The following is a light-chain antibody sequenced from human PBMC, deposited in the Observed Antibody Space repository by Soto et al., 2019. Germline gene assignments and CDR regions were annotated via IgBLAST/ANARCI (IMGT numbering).Light chain of an antibody. J-gene: IGLJ1*01. Sequence: QSALTQPPSASGSPGQSITISCTGTSSDVGGYNYVSWYQQHPGKAPKLMIYEVSNRPSGVSNRFSGSKSANTASLTISGLQAEDEADYFCSSYGSTSTRYVFGTGTKVTVL. CDR3: SSYGSTSTRYV. CDR2: EVS. V-gene: IGLV2-14*01. CDR1: SSDVGGYNY.